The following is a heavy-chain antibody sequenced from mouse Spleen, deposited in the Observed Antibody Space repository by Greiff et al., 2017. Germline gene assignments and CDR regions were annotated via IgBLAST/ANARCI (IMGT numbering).Heavy chain of an antibody. CDR1: GYTLTSYW. J-gene: IGHJ2*01. V-gene: IGHV1-55*01. CDR2: IYPGRGIT. CDR3: SKTHYYGSSYFDY. Sequence: VQLQESGAELVKPGDSVKMSCKASGYTLTSYWINWVKQRPGQGLEWIGEIYPGRGITNNNEKIQSKATLTLDTSSSSAYMQLSSLTSEDSAVYYCSKTHYYGSSYFDYWGQGTTLTVSS. D-gene: IGHD1-1*01.